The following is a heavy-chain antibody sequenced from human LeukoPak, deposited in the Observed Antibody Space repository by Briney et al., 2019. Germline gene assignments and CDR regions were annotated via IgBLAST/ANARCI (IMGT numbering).Heavy chain of an antibody. CDR3: ARRVTIFRVGDY. CDR1: GYSFTSYW. D-gene: IGHD3-3*01. Sequence: GESLKISCKGSGYSFTSYWIGWVRPMPGKGLEWMGIIYPGDSDTRYSPSFQGQVTISADKSISTPYLQWSSLKVSDTAIYYCARRVTIFRVGDYWGQGTLVTVSS. CDR2: IYPGDSDT. V-gene: IGHV5-51*01. J-gene: IGHJ4*02.